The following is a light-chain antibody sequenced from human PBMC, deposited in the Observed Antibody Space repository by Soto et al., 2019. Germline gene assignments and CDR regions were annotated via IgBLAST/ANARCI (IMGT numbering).Light chain of an antibody. Sequence: QSALTQPHSASGTPGQRVTISCSGSRYTIGTSSVHWFQQLPGTAPKLLISTANQRPSGVPVRFSGSKSGTSASLAISGLQSEDEADYYCAAWDDSLNGHVFGTGTKVTVL. CDR3: AAWDDSLNGHV. CDR1: RYTIGTSS. J-gene: IGLJ1*01. V-gene: IGLV1-44*01. CDR2: TAN.